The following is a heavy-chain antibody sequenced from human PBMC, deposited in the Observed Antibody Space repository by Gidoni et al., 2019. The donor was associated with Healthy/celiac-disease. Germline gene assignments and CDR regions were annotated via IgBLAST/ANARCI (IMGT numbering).Heavy chain of an antibody. CDR3: ARVGACSGGSCYPGGFDP. CDR2: IYYSGST. J-gene: IGHJ5*02. CDR1: GGSISSYY. Sequence: QVQLQESGPGLVKPSETLSLTCTVSGGSISSYYWSWIRQPPGKGLEWIGYIYYSGSTNYNPSLKSRVTISVDTSKNQFSLKLSSVTAADTAVYYCARVGACSGGSCYPGGFDPWGQGTLVTVSS. V-gene: IGHV4-59*01. D-gene: IGHD2-15*01.